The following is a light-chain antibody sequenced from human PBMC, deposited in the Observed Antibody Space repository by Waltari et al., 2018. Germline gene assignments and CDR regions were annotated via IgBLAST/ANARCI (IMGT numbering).Light chain of an antibody. CDR3: STWDISLNSHV. J-gene: IGLJ1*01. CDR2: RNN. Sequence: QAGLTQPPSVSKGLRQTATLTCTGNNNNVGNQGALWLQQHQGRPPKLLSYRNNDRPSGIPERFSASRSGNTASLTITGRRPEDEADYYCSTWDISLNSHVFGTGTKVTVL. CDR1: NNNVGNQG. V-gene: IGLV10-54*04.